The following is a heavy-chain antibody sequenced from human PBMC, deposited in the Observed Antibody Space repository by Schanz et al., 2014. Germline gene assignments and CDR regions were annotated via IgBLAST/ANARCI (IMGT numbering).Heavy chain of an antibody. CDR1: GYTFTTYY. D-gene: IGHD3-10*01. J-gene: IGHJ4*02. Sequence: QVQLLQSGAEVKKPGASMKVSCKASGYTFTTYYMLWVRQAPGQGLEWMGRIVPIAGITNYAQKFQGRVTITADTSTNTAYMELSSLTSEDTAVHYCARGRGFYDYWGQGTLVTVSS. CDR2: IVPIAGIT. V-gene: IGHV1-46*01. CDR3: ARGRGFYDY.